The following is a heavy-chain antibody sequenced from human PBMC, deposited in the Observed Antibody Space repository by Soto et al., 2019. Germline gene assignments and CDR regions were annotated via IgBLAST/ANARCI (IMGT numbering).Heavy chain of an antibody. Sequence: QVQLVESGGGVVQPGRSLRLSCAASGFTFSSYGMHWVRQAPGKGLEWVAVISYDGSNKYYADSVKGRFTISRDNSKNTLYLQMNSLRAEDTAVYYCAKDYYGSGNYYGMDVWGQGTTVTVSS. D-gene: IGHD3-10*01. CDR3: AKDYYGSGNYYGMDV. CDR2: ISYDGSNK. J-gene: IGHJ6*02. CDR1: GFTFSSYG. V-gene: IGHV3-30*18.